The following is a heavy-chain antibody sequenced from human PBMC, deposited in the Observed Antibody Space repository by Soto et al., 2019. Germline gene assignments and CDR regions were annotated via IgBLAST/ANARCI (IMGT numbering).Heavy chain of an antibody. D-gene: IGHD3-16*01. CDR3: ARGEGGPRWGSSDC. J-gene: IGHJ4*02. CDR2: INPNSGGT. V-gene: IGHV1-2*04. CDR1: GYTFTGYY. Sequence: QVQLVQSGPEVKKPGASVKVSCKASGYTFTGYYMHWVRQAPGQGLEWMGWINPNSGGTNHAQKFQGWVTMTRDTTISTANRELSRLISDDTAVYYCARGEGGPRWGSSDCWGQGTLITVSS.